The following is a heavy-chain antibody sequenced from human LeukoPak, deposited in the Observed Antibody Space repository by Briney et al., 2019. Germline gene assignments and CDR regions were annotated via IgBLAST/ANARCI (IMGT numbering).Heavy chain of an antibody. CDR1: GGSISSGGYY. CDR2: IYYSGST. D-gene: IGHD4-17*01. CDR3: ASYLYGDYSRWFDP. J-gene: IGHJ5*02. Sequence: SETLSLTCTVSGGSISSGGYYWSWIRQHPGKGLEWIGYIYYSGSTYYNPSLKSRVTISVDTSKNQFSLKLSSVTAADTAVYYCASYLYGDYSRWFDPWGQGTLVTVSS. V-gene: IGHV4-31*03.